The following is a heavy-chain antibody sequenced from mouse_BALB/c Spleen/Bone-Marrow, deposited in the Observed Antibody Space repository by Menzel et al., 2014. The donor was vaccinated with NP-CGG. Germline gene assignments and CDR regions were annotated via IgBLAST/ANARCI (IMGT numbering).Heavy chain of an antibody. CDR3: TRGGNWEDFDY. D-gene: IGHD4-1*01. V-gene: IGHV5-17*02. Sequence: EVQRVESGGGLVQPGGSRKLSCAASGFTFSSFGMHWVRQAPEKELEWVAYISSGSSTIFYADTVKGRFTISRDNPKNTLFLQMTSLRSEDTAIYYCTRGGNWEDFDYWGQGTTLTVSS. J-gene: IGHJ2*01. CDR1: GFTFSSFG. CDR2: ISSGSSTI.